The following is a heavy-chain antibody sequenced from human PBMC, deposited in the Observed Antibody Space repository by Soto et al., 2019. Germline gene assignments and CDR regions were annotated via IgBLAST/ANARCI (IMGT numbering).Heavy chain of an antibody. D-gene: IGHD3-22*01. J-gene: IGHJ3*02. CDR3: ARDPDYYDSSGYLPFDI. V-gene: IGHV3-74*01. Sequence: GGSLRLSCAASGFTFSSYWMHWVRQAPGKGLVWVSRINSDGSSTSYADSVKGRFTISRDNAKNTLYLQMNSLRAEDTAVYYCARDPDYYDSSGYLPFDIWGQGTMVTVS. CDR2: INSDGSST. CDR1: GFTFSSYW.